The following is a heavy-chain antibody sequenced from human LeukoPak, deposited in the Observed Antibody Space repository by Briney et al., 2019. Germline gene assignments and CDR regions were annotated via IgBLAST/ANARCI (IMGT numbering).Heavy chain of an antibody. D-gene: IGHD3-10*01. Sequence: SVKVSCKASRGTFSSYATSWVRQAPGQGLEWMGGIIPIFGTANYAQKFQGRVTITADESTSTAYMELSSLRSEDTAGYYCAREAGDLLNYFDYWGEGTLVTVSS. CDR2: IIPIFGTA. CDR1: RGTFSSYA. J-gene: IGHJ4*02. V-gene: IGHV1-69*13. CDR3: AREAGDLLNYFDY.